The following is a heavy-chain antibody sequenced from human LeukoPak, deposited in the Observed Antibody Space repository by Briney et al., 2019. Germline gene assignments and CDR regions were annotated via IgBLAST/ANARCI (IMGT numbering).Heavy chain of an antibody. Sequence: PGGSLRLSCAASGFTFSSYAMDWVRQAPGKGLEWVAVISYDGSNKYYADSVKGRFTISRDNSKNTLYLQMNSLRDEDTAMYYCARVQGGGYRTADSWGQGTLVTVSS. V-gene: IGHV3-30*04. D-gene: IGHD6-19*01. CDR1: GFTFSSYA. CDR3: ARVQGGGYRTADS. CDR2: ISYDGSNK. J-gene: IGHJ4*02.